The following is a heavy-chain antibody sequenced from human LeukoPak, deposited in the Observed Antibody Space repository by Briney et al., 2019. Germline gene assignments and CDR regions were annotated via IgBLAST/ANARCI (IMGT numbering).Heavy chain of an antibody. J-gene: IGHJ3*01. D-gene: IGHD5-24*01. CDR3: VKDIQLST. Sequence: GGSLRLSCAASGFNFITAAMTRVPQAPGKGLEWVSLIGSSGGSTYYADSVKGRFTISRDNSNHTLSLQMNSLRVEDTAIYYCVKDIQLSTWGLGTMVTVSS. V-gene: IGHV3-23*01. CDR2: IGSSGGST. CDR1: GFNFITAA.